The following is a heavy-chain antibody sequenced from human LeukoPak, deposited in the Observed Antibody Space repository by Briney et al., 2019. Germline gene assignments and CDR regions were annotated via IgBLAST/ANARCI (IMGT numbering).Heavy chain of an antibody. CDR3: ATDFYGDSAVYFDY. Sequence: GGSLRLSCAASGLTFSSYGMHWVRQAPGKGLEWVSSISSSSSYIYYADSVKGRFTISRDNAKNSLYLQMNSLRAEDTAVYYCATDFYGDSAVYFDYWGQGTLVTVSS. V-gene: IGHV3-21*01. J-gene: IGHJ4*02. CDR2: ISSSSSYI. CDR1: GLTFSSYG. D-gene: IGHD4-17*01.